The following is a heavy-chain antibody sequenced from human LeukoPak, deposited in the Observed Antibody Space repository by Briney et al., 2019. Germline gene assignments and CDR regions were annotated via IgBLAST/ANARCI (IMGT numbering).Heavy chain of an antibody. V-gene: IGHV1-46*01. CDR1: GHTFTSYY. D-gene: IGHD2-2*01. J-gene: IGHJ4*02. CDR3: ARERSTNLDY. CDR2: INPSGGST. Sequence: ASVKVSCKAAGHTFTSYYMHWVRQAPGQGLEWMGIINPSGGSTSYAQKFQGRVTMTRDTSTSTVYMELSSLRSEDTAVYYCARERSTNLDYWGQGTLVTVSS.